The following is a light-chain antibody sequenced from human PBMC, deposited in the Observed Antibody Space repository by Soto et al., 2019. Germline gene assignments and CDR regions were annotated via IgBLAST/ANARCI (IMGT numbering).Light chain of an antibody. Sequence: QSALTQPASVSGSRGQSITISCTGTSSDVGGYDYVSWYQQLPGKAPKLLIYDVNNRPSGVSHRFSGSKSGNTASLTISGLQAEDEADYYCSSYTGSSTFVFGTGTKLTVL. CDR1: SSDVGGYDY. J-gene: IGLJ1*01. CDR2: DVN. V-gene: IGLV2-14*01. CDR3: SSYTGSSTFV.